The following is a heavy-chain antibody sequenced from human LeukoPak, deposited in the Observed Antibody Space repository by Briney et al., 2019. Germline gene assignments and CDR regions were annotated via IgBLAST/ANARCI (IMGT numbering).Heavy chain of an antibody. CDR2: ISSSSSTI. J-gene: IGHJ4*02. V-gene: IGHV3-48*04. CDR3: ARELYSNSAFDY. Sequence: GGSLRLSCTASGFTFSTYSMNWVRQAPGKGLEWVSYISSSSSTIYYADSVKGRFTISRDNAKNPLYLQMNSPRAEDTAVYYCARELYSNSAFDYWGQGTLVTVS. CDR1: GFTFSTYS. D-gene: IGHD4-11*01.